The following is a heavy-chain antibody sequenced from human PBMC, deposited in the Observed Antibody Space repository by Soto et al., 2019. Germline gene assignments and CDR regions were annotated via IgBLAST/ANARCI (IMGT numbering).Heavy chain of an antibody. Sequence: GESLQISCKGSGYSFTSYWISWVRQMPGKGLEWMGMIDPSDSYTNYSPSFQGHVTISADKSISTAYLQWSSLKASDTAMYYCASRRNYDSSGYGVDYYGMEVWGQGTKVTVSS. CDR3: ASRRNYDSSGYGVDYYGMEV. D-gene: IGHD3-22*01. CDR2: IDPSDSYT. CDR1: GYSFTSYW. V-gene: IGHV5-10-1*01. J-gene: IGHJ6*02.